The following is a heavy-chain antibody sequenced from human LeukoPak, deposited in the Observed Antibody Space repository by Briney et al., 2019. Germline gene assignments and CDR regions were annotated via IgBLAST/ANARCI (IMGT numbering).Heavy chain of an antibody. CDR3: APIGAGY. V-gene: IGHV3-74*03. D-gene: IGHD4/OR15-4a*01. CDR2: IRSDGSST. J-gene: IGHJ4*02. CDR1: GITFTGNW. Sequence: GGSLRLSCAASGITFTGNWRWVRQPPGKGLVWVSLIRSDGSSTTYADSVKGRFTISRDSAKNTLYLQMNSLRVEDTAVYYCAPIGAGYWGQGTLVTVSS.